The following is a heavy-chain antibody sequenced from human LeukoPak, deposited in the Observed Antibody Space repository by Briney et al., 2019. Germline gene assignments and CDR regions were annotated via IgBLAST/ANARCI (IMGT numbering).Heavy chain of an antibody. J-gene: IGHJ5*02. V-gene: IGHV3-23*01. CDR3: GKEGGA. D-gene: IGHD3-16*01. Sequence: GGSLRLSCAASGFTFSSFTMTWVRQAPGKGLEWVSAIGGRGGSTYYADSLGGRFTIARDNSKDMVYLQMNSLKVEDTAIYYCGKEGGAWGQGTKVTVSS. CDR2: IGGRGGST. CDR1: GFTFSSFT.